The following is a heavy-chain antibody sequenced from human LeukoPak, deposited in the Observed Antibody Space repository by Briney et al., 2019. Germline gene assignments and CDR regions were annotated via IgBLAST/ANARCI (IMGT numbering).Heavy chain of an antibody. CDR1: GFTVSSNS. Sequence: GGSLRLSCAAYGFTVSSNSMNWVRQAPGKGLEWVSYISRSSGSIYYADPVKGRFTVSRDNAKNSLYLEMNSLPADDTAVYYCARDYCSGGACHQILTWGQGTLATVSS. CDR2: ISRSSGSI. J-gene: IGHJ5*02. CDR3: ARDYCSGGACHQILT. V-gene: IGHV3-48*04. D-gene: IGHD2-15*01.